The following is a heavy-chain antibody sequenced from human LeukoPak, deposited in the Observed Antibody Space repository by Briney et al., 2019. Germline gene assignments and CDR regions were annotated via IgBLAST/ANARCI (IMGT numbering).Heavy chain of an antibody. CDR3: AKDLIRRLSGYAHIIGY. CDR1: GFTFSSYA. CDR2: LSYDGSNK. J-gene: IGHJ4*02. V-gene: IGHV3-30*04. Sequence: GGSLRLSCAASGFTFSSYAMHWVRQAPGKGLEWVAVLSYDGSNKYYADSVKGRFTISRDNSKNTLYLQMNSLRTEDTAAYYCAKDLIRRLSGYAHIIGYWGQGTLVTVSS. D-gene: IGHD3-3*01.